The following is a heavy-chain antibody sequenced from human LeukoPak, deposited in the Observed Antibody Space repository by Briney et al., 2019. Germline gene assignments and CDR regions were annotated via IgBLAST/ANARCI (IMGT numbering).Heavy chain of an antibody. Sequence: PVKVSCKASGGTFSSYAISWVRQAPGQGLEWMGGIIPIFGTANYAQKFQGRVTITADESTSTAYMELSSLRSEDTAVYYCARVQIVGATTQTSYFYWGQGTLVTVSS. V-gene: IGHV1-69*01. CDR1: GGTFSSYA. CDR3: ARVQIVGATTQTSYFY. D-gene: IGHD1-26*01. J-gene: IGHJ4*02. CDR2: IIPIFGTA.